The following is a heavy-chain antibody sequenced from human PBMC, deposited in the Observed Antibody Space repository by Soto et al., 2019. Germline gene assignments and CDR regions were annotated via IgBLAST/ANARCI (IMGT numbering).Heavy chain of an antibody. D-gene: IGHD3-9*01. J-gene: IGHJ4*02. CDR3: ARDSREEFDWLTDY. Sequence: QVQLVESGGGVVQPGRSLRLSCAASGFTFSSYAMHWVRQAPGKGLEWVAVISYDGSNKYYADSVKGRFTISRDNSKNTLYLQMNSLRAEDTAVYYCARDSREEFDWLTDYWGQGTLVTVSS. CDR1: GFTFSSYA. V-gene: IGHV3-30-3*01. CDR2: ISYDGSNK.